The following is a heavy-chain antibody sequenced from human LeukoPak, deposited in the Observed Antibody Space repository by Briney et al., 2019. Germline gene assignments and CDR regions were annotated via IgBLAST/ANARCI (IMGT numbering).Heavy chain of an antibody. CDR1: SYSINSNYY. D-gene: IGHD6-6*01. CDR3: AKKPFNGGLQVAASYYYYYYMDV. J-gene: IGHJ6*03. Sequence: SETLSLICSVSSYSINSNYYWGWIRPSPGKGLEWIGSIYHTGSTYYNPSLKSRVTISVDTSNNQFSLKLTSVTAADTAVYYCAKKPFNGGLQVAASYYYYYYMDVWGKGTTVTVSS. V-gene: IGHV4-38-2*01. CDR2: IYHTGST.